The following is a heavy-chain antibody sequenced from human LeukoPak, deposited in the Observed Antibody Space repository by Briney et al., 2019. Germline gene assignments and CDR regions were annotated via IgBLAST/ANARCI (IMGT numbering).Heavy chain of an antibody. D-gene: IGHD5-18*01. V-gene: IGHV3-30*02. CDR1: GFTFSSYG. J-gene: IGHJ4*02. Sequence: GGSLRLSCAPSGFTFSSYGMHWVRQAPGKGLEWLAFIRYDGSNKYYADSVKGRFTISRDNSKNTPYLQMNSLRAEDTAVYYCANGQRGYSYGALDYWGQGTLVTVSS. CDR2: IRYDGSNK. CDR3: ANGQRGYSYGALDY.